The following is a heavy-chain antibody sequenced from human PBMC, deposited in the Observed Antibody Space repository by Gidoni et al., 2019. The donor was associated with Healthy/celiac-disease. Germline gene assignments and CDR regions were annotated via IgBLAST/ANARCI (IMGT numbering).Heavy chain of an antibody. V-gene: IGHV4-39*01. CDR2: IYYSGST. Sequence: LQLQESVPGLVKPSSTLSLTSTFSGFSISRSSYYWGGIRQHPGKGREWIGSIYYSGSTYYNPSLKSRVTISVDTSKNQFSLKLSSVTAADTAVYYCARRRATIFGVDPNNWFDPWGQGTLVTGSS. D-gene: IGHD3-3*01. CDR3: ARRRATIFGVDPNNWFDP. CDR1: GFSISRSSYY. J-gene: IGHJ5*02.